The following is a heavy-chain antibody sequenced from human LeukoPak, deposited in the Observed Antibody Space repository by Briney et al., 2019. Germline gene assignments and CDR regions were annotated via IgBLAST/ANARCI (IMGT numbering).Heavy chain of an antibody. D-gene: IGHD6-6*01. CDR1: GFTFTNYW. V-gene: IGHV3-7*03. Sequence: GGSLRLSCAASGFTFTNYWMTWVRQAPGKGLEWVANMKQDGSVKYYVDSVKGRFTISRDNAKNSLYLQMNSLRAEDTAVYNCARIGYSSSSLDFWGRGTLVTVSS. J-gene: IGHJ4*02. CDR2: MKQDGSVK. CDR3: ARIGYSSSSLDF.